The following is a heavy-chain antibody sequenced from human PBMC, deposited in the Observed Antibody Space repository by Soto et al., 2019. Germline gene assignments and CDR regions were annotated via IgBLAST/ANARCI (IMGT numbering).Heavy chain of an antibody. CDR1: GFTFSSYW. CDR2: IKQDGSEK. Sequence: GGSLRLSCAASGFTFSSYWMSWVRQAPGKGLEWVANIKQDGSEKYYVDSVKGRFTISRDNAKNSLYLQMNSLRAEDTALYYCASLDSSGYYYDYFDYWGQGTLVTVSS. J-gene: IGHJ4*02. CDR3: ASLDSSGYYYDYFDY. D-gene: IGHD3-22*01. V-gene: IGHV3-7*01.